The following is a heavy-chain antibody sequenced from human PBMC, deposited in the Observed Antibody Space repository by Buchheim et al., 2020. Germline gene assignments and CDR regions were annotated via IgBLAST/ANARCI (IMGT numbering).Heavy chain of an antibody. J-gene: IGHJ6*02. D-gene: IGHD6-19*01. V-gene: IGHV4-59*08. Sequence: QVQLQESGPGLVEPSGTLSPTCTVSGGSISPDYWTWIRQPPGKGLEWIGYVYYSGTTNYNASLKSRVTISLDTSKNQCSLKLSSVTAADTAVYYCARLRGWRYGMDLWGQGTT. CDR1: GGSISPDY. CDR3: ARLRGWRYGMDL. CDR2: VYYSGTT.